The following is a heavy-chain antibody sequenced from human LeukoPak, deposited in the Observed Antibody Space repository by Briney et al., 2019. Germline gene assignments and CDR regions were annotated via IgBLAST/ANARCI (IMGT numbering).Heavy chain of an antibody. CDR1: GFAFSSYD. J-gene: IGHJ4*02. Sequence: PGGSLRLSCAASGFAFSSYDMHWVRQATGKGLEWVSAIGTAGDTYYPDSVKGRFTISRENSKNSLYLQMNSLRAGDTAVYYCAREGTSGYEFDYWGQGTLVTVSS. D-gene: IGHD5-12*01. V-gene: IGHV3-13*01. CDR2: IGTAGDT. CDR3: AREGTSGYEFDY.